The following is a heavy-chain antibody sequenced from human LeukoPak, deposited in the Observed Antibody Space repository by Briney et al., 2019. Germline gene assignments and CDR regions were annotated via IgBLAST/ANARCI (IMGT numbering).Heavy chain of an antibody. CDR1: GGSISSYY. CDR2: IYTSGST. J-gene: IGHJ4*02. D-gene: IGHD6-13*01. Sequence: SETLSLTCTVPGGSISSYYWSWIRQPPGKGLEWIGYIYTSGSTNYNPSLKSRVTISVDTSKNQFSLKLSSVTAADTAVYYCARHRQSRHSSSWAFDYWGQGTLVTVSS. CDR3: ARHRQSRHSSSWAFDY. V-gene: IGHV4-4*09.